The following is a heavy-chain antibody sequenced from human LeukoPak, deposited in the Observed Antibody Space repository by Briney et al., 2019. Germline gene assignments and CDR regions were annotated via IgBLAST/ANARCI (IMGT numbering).Heavy chain of an antibody. J-gene: IGHJ5*02. V-gene: IGHV4-59*12. Sequence: SETLSLTCTVSGGSISSYYWSWIRQPPGKGLEWIGSIYHSGSTYYNPSLKSRVTISVDTSRNQFSLKLSSVTAADTAVYYCARDQTISSSLRGWFDPWGQGTLVTVSS. CDR3: ARDQTISSSLRGWFDP. CDR2: IYHSGST. D-gene: IGHD6-13*01. CDR1: GGSISSYY.